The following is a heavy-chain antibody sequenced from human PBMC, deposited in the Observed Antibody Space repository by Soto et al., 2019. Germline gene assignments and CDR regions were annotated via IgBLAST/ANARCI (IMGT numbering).Heavy chain of an antibody. CDR2: IFSHDEK. Sequence: QVTLKESGPVLVKPTETLTLTCSVSGFSLSNVRMGVNWIRQPPGKALEWLAHIFSHDEKSYSTSLKSRLTISKDTSKSQVVLNMTTMDPVDTATYYCARIVLSAGSGSFDYWGQGTLVAVSS. CDR1: GFSLSNVRMG. D-gene: IGHD3-10*01. CDR3: ARIVLSAGSGSFDY. V-gene: IGHV2-26*01. J-gene: IGHJ4*02.